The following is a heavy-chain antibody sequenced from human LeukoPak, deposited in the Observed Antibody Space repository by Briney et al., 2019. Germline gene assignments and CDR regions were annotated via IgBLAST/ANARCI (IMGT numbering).Heavy chain of an antibody. J-gene: IGHJ4*02. V-gene: IGHV3-53*01. CDR2: IYSGGST. D-gene: IGHD3-16*01. CDR1: GFTVSSNY. Sequence: GGSLRLSCAVSGFTVSSNYMSWVRQAPGKGLEWVSVIYSGGSTYYADSVKGRFTISRDNSKNTLYLQMNNLRAEDTAVYYCARGLGDHDYWGQGTLVTVSS. CDR3: ARGLGDHDY.